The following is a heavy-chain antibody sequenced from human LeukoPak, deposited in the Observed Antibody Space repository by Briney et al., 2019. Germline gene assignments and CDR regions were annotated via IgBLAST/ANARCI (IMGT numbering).Heavy chain of an antibody. J-gene: IGHJ6*02. V-gene: IGHV1-69*04. CDR1: GGTFSSYA. CDR2: IIPILGIA. CDR3: ARELTTVTTNYYYSYGMDV. Sequence: GASVKVSCKASGGTFSSYAISWVRQAPGQGLEWMGRIIPILGIANYAQKFQGRVTITADKSTSTAYMELSSLRSEDTAVYYCARELTTVTTNYYYSYGMDVWGQGTTVTVSS. D-gene: IGHD4-4*01.